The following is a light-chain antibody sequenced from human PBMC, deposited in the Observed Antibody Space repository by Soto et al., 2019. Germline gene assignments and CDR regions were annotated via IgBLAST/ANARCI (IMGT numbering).Light chain of an antibody. J-gene: IGKJ1*01. CDR3: QQYGSSPTWT. Sequence: DIVLTQSPGTLSLSPGERATLSCRASQSVSSSYLAWYQQKPGQAPRLLIYGASSRATGIPDRFSGSGSGTDFTLTISRLEPEDFAVYYCQQYGSSPTWTVGQGTKVDIK. CDR1: QSVSSSY. CDR2: GAS. V-gene: IGKV3-20*01.